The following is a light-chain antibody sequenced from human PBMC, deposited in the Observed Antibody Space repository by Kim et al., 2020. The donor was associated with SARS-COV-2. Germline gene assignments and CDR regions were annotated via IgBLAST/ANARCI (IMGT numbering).Light chain of an antibody. V-gene: IGLV2-11*01. CDR2: DVS. CDR1: SSDVGGYNY. J-gene: IGLJ1*01. CDR3: CSYAGSYV. Sequence: QSALTQPRSVSGSPGQSVTISCTGTSSDVGGYNYVSRYQQHPGKAPKLMIYDVSKRPSGVPDRFSGSRSGNTASLTISGLQAEDEADYYYCSYAGSYVFGTGTKVTVL.